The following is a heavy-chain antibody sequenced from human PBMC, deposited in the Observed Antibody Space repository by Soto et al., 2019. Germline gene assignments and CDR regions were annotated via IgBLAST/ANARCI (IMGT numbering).Heavy chain of an antibody. CDR3: ATDRDWPLDY. CDR2: ISTDKGNT. V-gene: IGHV1-18*01. J-gene: IGHJ4*02. CDR1: GYSFTTYG. Sequence: ASVKVSCKASGYSFTTYGMTWVRQAPGQGLEWVGWISTDKGNTKYAQNFQSRATLTTDTSTSTAYMELRSLRSDDTAVYYCATDRDWPLDYWGQGTLVTVSS. D-gene: IGHD2-21*02.